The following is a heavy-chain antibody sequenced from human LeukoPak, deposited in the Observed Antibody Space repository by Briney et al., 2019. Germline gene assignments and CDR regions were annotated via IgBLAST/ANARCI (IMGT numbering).Heavy chain of an antibody. J-gene: IGHJ4*02. V-gene: IGHV1-8*01. D-gene: IGHD6-19*01. Sequence: ASVEGACSASAYTFTGYDINRFRRATGQWIEWMGWMNPNSGNTGYAQKFQGGVTMTRNTSISTAYMELSSLRSEDTAVYYCARVSWQWLDFDYWGQGTLVTVSS. CDR2: MNPNSGNT. CDR1: AYTFTGYD. CDR3: ARVSWQWLDFDY.